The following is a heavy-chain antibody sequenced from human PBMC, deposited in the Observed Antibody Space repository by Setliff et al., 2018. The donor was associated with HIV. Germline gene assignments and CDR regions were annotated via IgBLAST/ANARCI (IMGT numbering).Heavy chain of an antibody. CDR3: ARGRYNGDSYSGGFYYFDH. Sequence: SETLSLTCAVSGGSFSGYSWTWLRQPPGKALEWIGHINDNGGANYNPSLTTRATISVATPKNQFFLELTSVTAAVTAVYYCARGRYNGDSYSGGFYYFDHWDQGSLVTVSS. CDR1: GGSFSGYS. CDR2: INDNGGA. D-gene: IGHD1-1*01. J-gene: IGHJ4*02. V-gene: IGHV4-34*01.